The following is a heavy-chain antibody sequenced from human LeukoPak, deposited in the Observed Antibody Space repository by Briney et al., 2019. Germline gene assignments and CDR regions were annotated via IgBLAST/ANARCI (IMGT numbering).Heavy chain of an antibody. D-gene: IGHD2-15*01. CDR3: AILLCSGFICSVDP. CDR2: TYYRSKWYH. V-gene: IGHV6-1*01. CDR1: GDTVSSNSAS. Sequence: SQTLSVTCAISGDTVSSNSASWNWIRQSPSRGLEWLGRTYYRSKWYHDYAASVKSRITINPDTSKNQFSLQLNSVPPEDTAMFYCAILLCSGFICSVDPWGQGTLVTVSS. J-gene: IGHJ5*02.